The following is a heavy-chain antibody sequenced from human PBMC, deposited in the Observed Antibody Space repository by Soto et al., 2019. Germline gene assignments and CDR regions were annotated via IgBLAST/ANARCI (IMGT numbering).Heavy chain of an antibody. Sequence: GGSLRLSCAASGFTFSSYAMSWVRQAPGKGLEWVSAISGGGGSTYYADSVKVRFTISSDNSKNTLYLQMNSLRAEDTAVYYCAKKPRPGIAAAGTGDYWGQGT. CDR2: ISGGGGST. V-gene: IGHV3-23*01. J-gene: IGHJ4*02. D-gene: IGHD6-13*01. CDR3: AKKPRPGIAAAGTGDY. CDR1: GFTFSSYA.